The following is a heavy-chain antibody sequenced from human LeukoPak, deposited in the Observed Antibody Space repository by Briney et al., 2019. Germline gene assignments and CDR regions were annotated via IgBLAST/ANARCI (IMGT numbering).Heavy chain of an antibody. CDR2: IYSGGST. D-gene: IGHD3-10*01. J-gene: IGHJ4*02. CDR1: GFTFSSYS. Sequence: GGSLRLSCAASGFTFSSYSMNWVRQAPGKGLEWVSVIYSGGSTYYADSVKGRFTISRDNSKNTLYLQMNSLRAEDTAVYYCARDGDLYGSGSFFDYWGQGTLVTVSS. V-gene: IGHV3-66*01. CDR3: ARDGDLYGSGSFFDY.